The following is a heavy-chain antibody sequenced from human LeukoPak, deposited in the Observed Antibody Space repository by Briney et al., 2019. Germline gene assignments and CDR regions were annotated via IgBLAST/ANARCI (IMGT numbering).Heavy chain of an antibody. V-gene: IGHV3-23*01. CDR3: AKDLWESSGWYGGDDAFDI. Sequence: PGGSLRLSCAASGFTFKNYAMSWVRQAPGKGLEWVSAISGSGGSTYYADSVKGRFTISRDNSKNTLYLQMNSLRAEDTAVYYCAKDLWESSGWYGGDDAFDIWGQGTMVTVSS. CDR1: GFTFKNYA. CDR2: ISGSGGST. J-gene: IGHJ3*02. D-gene: IGHD6-19*01.